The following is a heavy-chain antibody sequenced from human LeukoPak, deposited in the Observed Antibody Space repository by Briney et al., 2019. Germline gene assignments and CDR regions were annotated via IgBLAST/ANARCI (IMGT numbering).Heavy chain of an antibody. Sequence: GSRRLSCAASGFTVSSNYMSWVCQAPGKGLEWVSVIYSGGSTYYADSVKGRFTISRDNSKNTLYLQMNSLRAEDTAVYYCARDPRGSDSSGYPGGYGGPGTLGTVSS. CDR2: IYSGGST. CDR1: GFTVSSNY. J-gene: IGHJ4*02. D-gene: IGHD3-22*01. CDR3: ARDPRGSDSSGYPGGY. V-gene: IGHV3-53*01.